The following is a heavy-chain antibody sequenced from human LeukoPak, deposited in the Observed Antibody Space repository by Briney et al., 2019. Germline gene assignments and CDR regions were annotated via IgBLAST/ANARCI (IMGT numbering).Heavy chain of an antibody. J-gene: IGHJ5*02. Sequence: ASVKVSCKASGYTFTSYGISWVRQAPGQGLEWMGWISAYNGNTNYAQTLQGRVTMTTDTSTSTAYMELRSLRSDDTAVYYCARLGIAAAGPKYNWFDPWGQGTLVTVSS. CDR3: ARLGIAAAGPKYNWFDP. CDR1: GYTFTSYG. D-gene: IGHD6-13*01. V-gene: IGHV1-18*01. CDR2: ISAYNGNT.